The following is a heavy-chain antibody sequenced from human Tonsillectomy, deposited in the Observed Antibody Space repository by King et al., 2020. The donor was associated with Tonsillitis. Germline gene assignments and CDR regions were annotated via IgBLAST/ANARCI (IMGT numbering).Heavy chain of an antibody. V-gene: IGHV4-61*02. D-gene: IGHD6-6*01. CDR3: AGGPQQLVSDYYYYMDV. CDR1: GGSISSGSYD. J-gene: IGHJ6*03. CDR2: IYTSGST. Sequence: VQLQESGPGLVKPSQTLSLTCTVSGGSISSGSYDWNWIRQPAGRGLEWIGRIYTSGSTNYNPSLKSRVTMSVDTSKNQFSLKVTSVTAADSAVYYCAGGPQQLVSDYYYYMDVWGKGTTVTVSS.